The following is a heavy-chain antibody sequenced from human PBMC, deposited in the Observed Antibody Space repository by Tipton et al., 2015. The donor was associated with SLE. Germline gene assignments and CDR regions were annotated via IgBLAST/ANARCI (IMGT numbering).Heavy chain of an antibody. V-gene: IGHV4-34*01. CDR2: IYYSGST. Sequence: TLSLTCAVYGGSFSGYYWSWIRQPPGKGLEWIGSIYYSGSTNYNPSLKSRVTISVDTSKNQFSLKLSSVTAADTAVYYCARVRGWSDFDYWGQGTLVTVSS. J-gene: IGHJ4*02. CDR1: GGSFSGYY. D-gene: IGHD6-19*01. CDR3: ARVRGWSDFDY.